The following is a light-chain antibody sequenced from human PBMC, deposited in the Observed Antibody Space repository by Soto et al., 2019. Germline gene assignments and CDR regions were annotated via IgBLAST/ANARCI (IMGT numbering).Light chain of an antibody. CDR1: SSDVGGYNL. J-gene: IGLJ1*01. Sequence: QSALTQPASVSGSPGQSITISCTGTSSDVGGYNLVSWYQQHPGKAPKVMILQGYKRPSGVSNRFSGSKFGNTASLTISGLQAEDEAEYYCCAYAATYTYVFGTGTKLTVL. V-gene: IGLV2-23*01. CDR2: QGY. CDR3: CAYAATYTYV.